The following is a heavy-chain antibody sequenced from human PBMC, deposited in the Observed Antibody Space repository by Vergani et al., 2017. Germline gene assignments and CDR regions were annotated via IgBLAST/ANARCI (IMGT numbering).Heavy chain of an antibody. CDR3: ARDNDVLSGYSDDAFDV. J-gene: IGHJ3*01. V-gene: IGHV1-18*01. Sequence: QVQLVQSGAEVKKPGASVKVSCKTSGYTFSSYDITWVRQAPGQGLEWRGQIAVYNGHTRYAQKLRDRVTLTRDRSTSTVYMELTGLRSDDTAMYYCARDNDVLSGYSDDAFDVWGQGTMVTVSS. CDR1: GYTFSSYD. D-gene: IGHD3-3*01. CDR2: IAVYNGHT.